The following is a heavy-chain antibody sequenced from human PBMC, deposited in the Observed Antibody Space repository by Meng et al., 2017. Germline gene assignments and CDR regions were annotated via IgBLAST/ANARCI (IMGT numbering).Heavy chain of an antibody. CDR3: AKLTSA. J-gene: IGHJ5*02. CDR2: ISGSGGTT. V-gene: IGHV3-23*01. CDR1: GFTFSSTS. D-gene: IGHD2/OR15-2a*01. Sequence: EVHLLESGGGLVQPGGPLRLSCAASGFTFSSTSMSWVRQAPGKGLEWVSTISGSGGTTYYADAVKGRLAISRDNSNNTLYLQMNSLRAEDTAIYYCAKLTSAWGQGTLVTVSS.